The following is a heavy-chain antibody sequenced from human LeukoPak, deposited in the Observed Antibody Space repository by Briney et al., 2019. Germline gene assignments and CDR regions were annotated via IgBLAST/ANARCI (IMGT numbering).Heavy chain of an antibody. CDR2: IIPIFGAA. CDR3: ASHYGSGSYVGGNWFDP. D-gene: IGHD3-10*01. CDR1: GGTFSSYA. Sequence: ASVKVSCKASGGTFSSYAISWVRQAPGQGLEWIGGIIPIFGAANYAQKFQGRVTITTDDSTSTAYMELSSLRSEDTAVYYCASHYGSGSYVGGNWFDPWGQGTLVTVSS. J-gene: IGHJ5*02. V-gene: IGHV1-69*05.